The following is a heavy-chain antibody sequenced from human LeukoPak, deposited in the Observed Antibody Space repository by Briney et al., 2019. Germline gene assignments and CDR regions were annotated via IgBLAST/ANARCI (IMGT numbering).Heavy chain of an antibody. CDR1: GYTFTGYY. CDR3: ASSNERKQFVLRFDY. Sequence: ASVKVSCKASGYTFTGYYMHWVRQAPGQGLEWIGWINPNSGGTNYAQKFQGRVTMTRDTSISTAYMELSRLRSDDTAVYYCASSNERKQFVLRFDYWGQGTLVTVSS. D-gene: IGHD3-3*01. V-gene: IGHV1-2*02. J-gene: IGHJ4*02. CDR2: INPNSGGT.